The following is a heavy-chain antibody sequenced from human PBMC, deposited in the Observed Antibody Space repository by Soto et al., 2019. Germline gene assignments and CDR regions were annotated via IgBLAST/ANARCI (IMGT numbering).Heavy chain of an antibody. CDR1: GGTFSSYA. D-gene: IGHD6-13*01. J-gene: IGHJ4*02. CDR3: ARVPSPYSSPFDY. CDR2: IIPIFGTA. V-gene: IGHV1-69*13. Sequence: ASVKVSCKASGGTFSSYAISWVRQAPGQGLEWMGGIIPIFGTANYAQKFQGRVTITADESTSTAYMELSSLRSEDTAVYYCARVPSPYSSPFDYWGQGTLVTVSS.